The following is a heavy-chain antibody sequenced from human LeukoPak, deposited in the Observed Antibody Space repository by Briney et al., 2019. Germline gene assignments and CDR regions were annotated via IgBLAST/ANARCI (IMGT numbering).Heavy chain of an antibody. J-gene: IGHJ5*02. CDR1: EFTFSNYA. V-gene: IGHV3-23*01. D-gene: IGHD1-14*01. CDR2: ISGGGGST. Sequence: GGSLRLSCAASEFTFSNYAMNWVRQAPEKGLEWVSGISGGGGSTYYADSVKGRFTISGDNSKNTLYLQMDSLRAEDTALYYCAKGSGINHYHWIDPWGQGTLVTVSS. CDR3: AKGSGINHYHWIDP.